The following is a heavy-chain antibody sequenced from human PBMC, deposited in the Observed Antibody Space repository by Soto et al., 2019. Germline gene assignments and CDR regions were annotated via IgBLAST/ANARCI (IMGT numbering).Heavy chain of an antibody. J-gene: IGHJ5*02. Sequence: SETLSLTCTVSGGSISGDYFWTWIRQPPGRGLEWIGYISYIGSTYYNPSLKSRVTISLDTSKTQFSLKMTSVNLADTAVYYCARDRALVGTVFGVPGGGLDPWGQGTLVTVSS. CDR1: GGSISGDYF. V-gene: IGHV4-30-4*01. D-gene: IGHD3-3*01. CDR3: ARDRALVGTVFGVPGGGLDP. CDR2: ISYIGST.